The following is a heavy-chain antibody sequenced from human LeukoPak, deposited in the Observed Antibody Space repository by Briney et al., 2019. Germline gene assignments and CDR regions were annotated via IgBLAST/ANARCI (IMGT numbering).Heavy chain of an antibody. CDR3: ARDRVAVAGTRALYYFDY. CDR2: ISSSSSYI. D-gene: IGHD6-19*01. J-gene: IGHJ4*02. CDR1: GFTFSSYS. Sequence: PGGSLRLSCAASGFTFSSYSMKWVRQAPGKGLEWVSSISSSSSYIFYADSVKGRFTISRDNAKNSLYLQMNSLRAEDTAVYYCARDRVAVAGTRALYYFDYWGQGTLVTVSS. V-gene: IGHV3-21*01.